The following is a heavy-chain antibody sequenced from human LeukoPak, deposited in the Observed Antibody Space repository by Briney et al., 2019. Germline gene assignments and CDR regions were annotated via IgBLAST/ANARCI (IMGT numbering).Heavy chain of an antibody. V-gene: IGHV4-39*07. J-gene: IGHJ4*02. CDR2: IFYTGST. CDR1: GGSISSSGYY. Sequence: SETPSLTCTVSGGSISSSGYYWGWIRQPPGKGLEWIGSIFYTGSTYYNPSLKSRVTISIDTSKNQFSLKLSSVTAADTAVYYCARGDPSFDYWGQGTPVTVYS. CDR3: ARGDPSFDY.